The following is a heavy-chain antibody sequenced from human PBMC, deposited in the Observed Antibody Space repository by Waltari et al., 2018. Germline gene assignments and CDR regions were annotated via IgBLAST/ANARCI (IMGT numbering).Heavy chain of an antibody. CDR3: ARASDSSGKWVGAFDI. CDR2: IYYSGST. V-gene: IGHV4-39*01. J-gene: IGHJ3*02. D-gene: IGHD3-22*01. CDR1: GGSISRSSYY. Sequence: QLQLQESGPGLVKPSETLALTCTVPGGSISRSSYYRGWIRQPPGKGLEWIGSIYYSGSTYYNPSLKSRVTISVDTSKNQFSLKLSSVTAADTAVYYCARASDSSGKWVGAFDIWGQGTMVTVSS.